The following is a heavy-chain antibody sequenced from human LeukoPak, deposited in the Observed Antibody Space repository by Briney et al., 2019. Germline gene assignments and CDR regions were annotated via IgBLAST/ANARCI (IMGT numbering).Heavy chain of an antibody. CDR2: ISSNGGST. J-gene: IGHJ4*02. CDR1: GFTFSSYA. CDR3: ARGFPSPDKRPC. D-gene: IGHD3-10*01. V-gene: IGHV3-64*01. Sequence: GGSLRLSCAASGFTFSSYAMHWVRQAPGKGLEYVSAISSNGGSTYCANSVKGRFTISRDNSKNTLYLQVGSLRAEDMAVYYCARGFPSPDKRPCWGQGTLVTVSS.